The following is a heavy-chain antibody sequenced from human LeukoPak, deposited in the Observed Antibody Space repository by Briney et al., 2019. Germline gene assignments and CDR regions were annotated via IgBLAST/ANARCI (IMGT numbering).Heavy chain of an antibody. CDR1: GFTFDDYA. J-gene: IGHJ4*02. CDR3: AKDRRFEWLVEY. D-gene: IGHD6-19*01. V-gene: IGHV3-43*02. CDR2: ISGDGDST. Sequence: GGSLRLSCAASGFTFDDYAMHWVRQAPGKGLEWVSLISGDGDSTYYADSVKGRFTISRDNSKNSLYLQMNSLRTEDTALYYCAKDRRFEWLVEYWGQGTLVTVSS.